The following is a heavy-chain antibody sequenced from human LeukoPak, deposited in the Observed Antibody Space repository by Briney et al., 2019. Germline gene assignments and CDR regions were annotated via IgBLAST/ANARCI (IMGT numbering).Heavy chain of an antibody. J-gene: IGHJ4*02. CDR1: GFTFSSNA. V-gene: IGHV3-64*01. Sequence: GGSLRLSCAASGFTFSSNAMHWVRQAPGKGLEYVSAISSNGGSTYYANSVQGRFTISRDYSKNTLYLQMGSLRAEDMAVYYCARPGYCSSTSCYTPLDYWGQGTLVTVSS. CDR2: ISSNGGST. CDR3: ARPGYCSSTSCYTPLDY. D-gene: IGHD2-2*03.